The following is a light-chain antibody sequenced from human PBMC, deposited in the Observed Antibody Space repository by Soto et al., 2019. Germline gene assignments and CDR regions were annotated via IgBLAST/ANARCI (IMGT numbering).Light chain of an antibody. J-gene: IGKJ5*01. CDR3: QQRSNWRMST. CDR1: QSVSNNY. V-gene: IGKV3-11*01. CDR2: DTS. Sequence: EIVLTQSPGTLSLSPGATATLSCRASQSVSNNYLAWFQQKPGRAPRLLIYDTSNRATGIPARFSGSGSGTDFTLTISSLEPEDFAAYYCQQRSNWRMSTFGQGTRLEIK.